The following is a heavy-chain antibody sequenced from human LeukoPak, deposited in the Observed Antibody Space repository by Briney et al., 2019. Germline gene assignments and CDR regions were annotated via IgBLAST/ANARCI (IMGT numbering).Heavy chain of an antibody. D-gene: IGHD1-20*01. CDR3: ARGMTPHSFDY. V-gene: IGHV4-59*01. CDR1: GCSISSYY. Sequence: SETLSLTCTVSGCSISSYYWSWIRQPPGKGLEWIGYIYYSGSTNYNPSLKSRVTISVDTSKNQFSLKLSSVTAADTAVYYCARGMTPHSFDYWGQGTLVTVSS. J-gene: IGHJ4*02. CDR2: IYYSGST.